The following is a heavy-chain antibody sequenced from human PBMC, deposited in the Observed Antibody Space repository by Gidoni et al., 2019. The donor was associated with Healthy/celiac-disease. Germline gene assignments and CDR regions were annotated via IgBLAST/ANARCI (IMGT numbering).Heavy chain of an antibody. V-gene: IGHV4-59*01. CDR2: IYYSGST. D-gene: IGHD6-13*01. CDR1: GGSIRSYY. Sequence: QVQLQESGPGLVKPSETLSLTCTVSGGSIRSYYWSWIRQPPGKGLEWIGYIYYSGSTNYNPSLKSRVTISVDTSKNQFSLKLSSVTAADTAVYYCAAGTIAAAGRGWFDPWGQGTLVTVSS. CDR3: AAGTIAAAGRGWFDP. J-gene: IGHJ5*02.